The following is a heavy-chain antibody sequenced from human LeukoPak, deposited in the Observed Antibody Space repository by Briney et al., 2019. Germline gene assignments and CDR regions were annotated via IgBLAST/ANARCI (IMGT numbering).Heavy chain of an antibody. CDR2: FDPEDGET. Sequence: ASVKVSCKVSRYTLTELSMHWVRQAPGKGLEWMGGFDPEDGETIYAQKFQGRVTMTTDTSTSTAYMELRSLRSDDTAVYYCARDTLTIPNSYWFDPWGQGTLVTVSS. V-gene: IGHV1-24*01. CDR1: RYTLTELS. J-gene: IGHJ5*02. CDR3: ARDTLTIPNSYWFDP. D-gene: IGHD4-23*01.